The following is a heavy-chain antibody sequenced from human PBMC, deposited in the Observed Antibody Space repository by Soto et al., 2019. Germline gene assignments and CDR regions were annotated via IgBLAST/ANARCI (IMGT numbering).Heavy chain of an antibody. J-gene: IGHJ6*02. V-gene: IGHV3-30-3*01. CDR2: ISYDGSNK. CDR1: GFTFSSYA. Sequence: QVQLVESGGGVVQPGRSLRLSCAASGFTFSSYAMHWVRQAPGKGLEWVAVISYDGSNKYYADSVKGRFTISRDNSKNMLYLQMNSLRAEDTAVYYCARDLGTGTTSYYYYGMDVWGQGTTVTVSS. CDR3: ARDLGTGTTSYYYYGMDV. D-gene: IGHD1-7*01.